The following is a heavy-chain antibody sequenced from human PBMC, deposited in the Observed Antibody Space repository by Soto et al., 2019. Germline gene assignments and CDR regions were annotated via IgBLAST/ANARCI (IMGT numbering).Heavy chain of an antibody. CDR1: GFTVSSNY. V-gene: IGHV3-53*04. D-gene: IGHD2-15*01. CDR2: IYSGGST. J-gene: IGHJ2*01. CDR3: ARGADCSGGSCYLTFNWYFDF. Sequence: EVQLVESGGGLVQPGGPLRLSCAASGFTVSSNYMSWVRQAPGKGLEWVSVIYSGGSTYYADSVKGRFTISRHNSKNTLYLQMNSLRAEDTAVYYCARGADCSGGSCYLTFNWYFDFWGRGTLVTVSS.